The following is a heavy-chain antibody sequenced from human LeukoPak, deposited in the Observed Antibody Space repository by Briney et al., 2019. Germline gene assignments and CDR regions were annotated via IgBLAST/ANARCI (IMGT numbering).Heavy chain of an antibody. CDR3: ARGHYDSSGYYSWDNWFDP. V-gene: IGHV1-69*13. CDR1: GGTFSSYA. CDR2: IIPIFGTA. Sequence: SVKVSCKASGGTFSSYAISWVRQAPGQGLEWMGGIIPIFGTANYAQKFQGRVTITADESTSTAYMELSSLRSEDTAVYYCARGHYDSSGYYSWDNWFDPWGQGTLVTVSS. J-gene: IGHJ5*02. D-gene: IGHD3-22*01.